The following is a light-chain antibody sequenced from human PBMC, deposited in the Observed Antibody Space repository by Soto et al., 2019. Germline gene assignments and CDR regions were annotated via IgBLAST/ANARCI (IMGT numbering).Light chain of an antibody. CDR1: SSDVGRYNY. CDR3: SSYTGSNNPYV. CDR2: EVS. Sequence: QSVLTQPPSASGSPGQSVTISCTGTSSDVGRYNYVSWYQQHPGKAPKLMIYEVSKRPSGVPDRFSGSKSGNTASLTVSGLQVEDEAEYYCSSYTGSNNPYVFGAGTKVNV. J-gene: IGLJ1*01. V-gene: IGLV2-8*01.